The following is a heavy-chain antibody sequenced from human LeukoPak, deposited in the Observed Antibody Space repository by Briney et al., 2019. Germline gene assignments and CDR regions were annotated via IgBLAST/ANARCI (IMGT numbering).Heavy chain of an antibody. CDR2: IYYSGST. CDR3: ARAQDTVTTTGYYYYGMDV. V-gene: IGHV4-30-4*01. Sequence: SETLSLTCTVSGGSISSGDYSWSWIRQPPGKGLEWIGYIYYSGSTYYNPSLKSRVTISVDTSKNQFSLKLSSVTAADTAVYYCARAQDTVTTTGYYYYGMDVWGQGTTVTVSS. CDR1: GGSISSGDYS. D-gene: IGHD4-17*01. J-gene: IGHJ6*02.